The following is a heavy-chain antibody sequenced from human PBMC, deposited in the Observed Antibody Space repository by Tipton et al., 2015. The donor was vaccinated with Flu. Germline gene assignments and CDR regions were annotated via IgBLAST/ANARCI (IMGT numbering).Heavy chain of an antibody. Sequence: QLVQSGAEVKKPGSSVKVSCKASGGTFNNYAFTWVRQAPGQGFEWLGRIIPILGLTTYAQKFQDKVAITADKSTATAYMELSSLRSEDTAIYYCATNPAYSSGPFDHWGQGTLVTVSS. CDR1: GGTFNNYA. CDR3: ATNPAYSSGPFDH. D-gene: IGHD6-19*01. J-gene: IGHJ4*02. V-gene: IGHV1-69*09. CDR2: IIPILGLT.